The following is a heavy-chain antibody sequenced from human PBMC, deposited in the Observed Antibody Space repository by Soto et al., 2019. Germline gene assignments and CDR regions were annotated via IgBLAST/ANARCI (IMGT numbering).Heavy chain of an antibody. CDR3: ARFSSLDKDYVVDV. Sequence: QVQLQESGPGLVTPSQTLSLTCTVSGGSISSGDCYWSWIRQPPGKGLEWIGYIDLTGRTYYNPSLRSRLDVSVDTSKNQFSLTLSSVTAADTAVYFCARFSSLDKDYVVDVWGQGTMVTVSS. CDR2: IDLTGRT. CDR1: GGSISSGDCY. J-gene: IGHJ6*02. D-gene: IGHD6-19*01. V-gene: IGHV4-30-4*08.